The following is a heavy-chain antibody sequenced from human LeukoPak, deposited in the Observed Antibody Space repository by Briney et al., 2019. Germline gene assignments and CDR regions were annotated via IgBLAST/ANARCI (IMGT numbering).Heavy chain of an antibody. CDR3: TRDGW. Sequence: PGGSLRLSCAASGFTFSDYYMSWIRQAPGKGLEWVGFIRSKAYGGTTEYAASVKGRFTISRDDSKSIAYLQMNSLKTEDTAVYYCTRDGWWGQGTLVTVSS. V-gene: IGHV3-49*03. J-gene: IGHJ4*02. D-gene: IGHD2-15*01. CDR1: GFTFSDYY. CDR2: IRSKAYGGTT.